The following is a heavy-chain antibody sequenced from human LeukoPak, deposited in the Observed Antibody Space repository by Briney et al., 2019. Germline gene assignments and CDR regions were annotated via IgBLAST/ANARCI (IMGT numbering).Heavy chain of an antibody. CDR3: ARRNLGIFDDPNDAFDI. V-gene: IGHV5-51*01. CDR2: IYPGDSDT. CDR1: GYSFSSYW. Sequence: GESLKISCKGSGYSFSSYWIAWVRQMPGKGLEWMGIIYPGDSDTRYSPSFQGQVTISADKSISTAYLQWSSLKASDTAMYYCARRNLGIFDDPNDAFDIWGQGTMVTVSS. J-gene: IGHJ3*02. D-gene: IGHD3-16*01.